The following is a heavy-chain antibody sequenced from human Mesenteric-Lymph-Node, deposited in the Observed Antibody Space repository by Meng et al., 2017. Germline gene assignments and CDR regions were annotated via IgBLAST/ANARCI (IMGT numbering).Heavy chain of an antibody. Sequence: QVQLVESGGGVVQLGRSLRLSCAVSGFTFGTYGMHWVRPAPGKGLEWVAVIWYDGTDKFYGDSVKGRFTISRDNSKNTLFLQMNSLTVDDTAVYYCARADDNWIIIEYWGQGTLVTVSS. D-gene: IGHD1-20*01. V-gene: IGHV3-33*01. CDR1: GFTFGTYG. CDR2: IWYDGTDK. J-gene: IGHJ4*02. CDR3: ARADDNWIIIEY.